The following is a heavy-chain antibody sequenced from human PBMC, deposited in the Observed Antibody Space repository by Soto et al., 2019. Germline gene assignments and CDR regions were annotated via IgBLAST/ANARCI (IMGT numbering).Heavy chain of an antibody. CDR2: ISYDGSNK. V-gene: IGHV3-30*18. CDR1: GFTFSSYG. J-gene: IGHJ6*02. CDR3: AKDWAYCSGGSCYSARVAYYYYYGMDV. D-gene: IGHD2-15*01. Sequence: GGSLRLSCAASGFTFSSYGMHWVRQAPGKGLEWVAVISYDGSNKYYADSVKGRFTISRDNSKNTLYLQMNSLRAEDTAVYYCAKDWAYCSGGSCYSARVAYYYYYGMDVRGQGTTVTVSS.